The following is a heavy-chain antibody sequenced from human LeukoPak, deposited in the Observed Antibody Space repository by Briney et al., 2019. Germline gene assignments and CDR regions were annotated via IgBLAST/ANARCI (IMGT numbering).Heavy chain of an antibody. Sequence: GGSLRLSCAASGFTFNIYTMSWVRQAPGKGLEWVSAIVGNGVTFYTDSVKGRFTISRDNAKNTLYLQMNSLRAEDTAVYYCAKQLGYCSDGSCYFPYWGQGTLVTVSS. J-gene: IGHJ4*02. V-gene: IGHV3-23*01. CDR3: AKQLGYCSDGSCYFPY. D-gene: IGHD2-15*01. CDR2: IVGNGVT. CDR1: GFTFNIYT.